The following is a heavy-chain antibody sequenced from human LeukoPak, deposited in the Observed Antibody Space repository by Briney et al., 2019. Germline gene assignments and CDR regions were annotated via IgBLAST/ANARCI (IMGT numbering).Heavy chain of an antibody. CDR2: IYYSGST. Sequence: SETLSLTCTVSGGSISSGGYSWSWIRQHPGKGLEWIGYIYYSGSTYYNPSLKSRVTISVDTSKNQFSLKLSSVTAADTAVYYCASRENYGYGMDVWGQGTTVTVSS. CDR3: ASRENYGYGMDV. V-gene: IGHV4-31*03. J-gene: IGHJ6*02. CDR1: GGSISSGGYS.